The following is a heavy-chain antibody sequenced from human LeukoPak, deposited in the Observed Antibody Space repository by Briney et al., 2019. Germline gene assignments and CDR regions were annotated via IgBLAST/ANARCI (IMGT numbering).Heavy chain of an antibody. Sequence: PGGSLRLSCAASGFTFSSYAISWVRQAPGQGLEWMGGIIPIFGTANYAQKFQGRVTITADESTSTAYMELSSLRSEDAAVYYCARDSGSGNNDYWGQGALVTVSS. D-gene: IGHD1-26*01. V-gene: IGHV1-69*01. J-gene: IGHJ4*02. CDR3: ARDSGSGNNDY. CDR1: GFTFSSYA. CDR2: IIPIFGTA.